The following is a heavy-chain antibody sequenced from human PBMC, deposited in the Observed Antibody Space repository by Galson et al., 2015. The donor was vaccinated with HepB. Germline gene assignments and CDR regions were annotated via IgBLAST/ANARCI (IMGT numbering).Heavy chain of an antibody. D-gene: IGHD3-22*01. CDR3: AKDRDITMIVVVIPHFDY. J-gene: IGHJ4*02. CDR1: GFTFSSYA. CDR2: ISGSGGST. Sequence: SLRLSCAASGFTFSSYAMSWVRQAPGKGLEWVSAISGSGGSTYYADSVKGRFTISRDNSKNTLYLQMNSLRAEDTAVYYCAKDRDITMIVVVIPHFDYWGQGTLVTVSS. V-gene: IGHV3-23*01.